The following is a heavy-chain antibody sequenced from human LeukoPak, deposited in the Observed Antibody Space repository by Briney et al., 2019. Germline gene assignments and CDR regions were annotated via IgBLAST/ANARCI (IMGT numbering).Heavy chain of an antibody. Sequence: GGSLRLSCAASGFSFSDSAMHWVRQAPGKCLEGGSDVGGTNDDVAYADSVKGRFSISRDNAKNSLYLEMNSLRAEDTALYHCVKAGTGYCTGGKCYRPFEFWGQGALVTVS. CDR2: VGGTNDDV. D-gene: IGHD2-8*02. J-gene: IGHJ4*02. CDR1: GFSFSDSA. V-gene: IGHV3-9*01. CDR3: VKAGTGYCTGGKCYRPFEF.